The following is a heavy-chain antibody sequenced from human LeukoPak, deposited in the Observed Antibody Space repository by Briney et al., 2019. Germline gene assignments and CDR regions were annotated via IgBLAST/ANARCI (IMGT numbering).Heavy chain of an antibody. Sequence: PSETLSLTCAVYGGSFSGYYWSWIRQPPGKGLEWIGEINHSGSTNYNPSLKSRVTISVDTSKNQFSLKLSSVTAADTAVYYCARPVVWDYYYGMDVWGQGTTVTVSS. CDR3: ARPVVWDYYYGMDV. J-gene: IGHJ6*02. V-gene: IGHV4-34*01. CDR2: INHSGST. D-gene: IGHD7-27*01. CDR1: GGSFSGYY.